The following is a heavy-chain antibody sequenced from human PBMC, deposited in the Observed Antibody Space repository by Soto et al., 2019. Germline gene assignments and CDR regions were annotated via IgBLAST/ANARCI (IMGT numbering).Heavy chain of an antibody. CDR2: ISGSGDST. CDR1: GFTFSSYA. Sequence: EVQLLESGGGLVQPGGSLRLSCAASGFTFSSYAMRWVRQAPVKGLEWVSAISGSGDSTYYADSVKGRFTISRDNSTNTLYLQMTSLRAEDTAVYYWARPGSGSYYDYWGQGPLVTVSS. V-gene: IGHV3-23*01. D-gene: IGHD1-26*01. CDR3: ARPGSGSYYDY. J-gene: IGHJ4*02.